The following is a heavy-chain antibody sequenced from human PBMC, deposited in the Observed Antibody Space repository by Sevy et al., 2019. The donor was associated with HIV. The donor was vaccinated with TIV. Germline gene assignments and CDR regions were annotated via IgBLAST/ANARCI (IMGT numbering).Heavy chain of an antibody. CDR1: GYTFTGYY. D-gene: IGHD3-22*01. Sequence: ASVKVSCKASGYTFTGYYMHWVRQAPGQGLEWMGWINPNSGGTNYAQKFQGRVTMTRDTSISTAYMELSRLRSDDTAVYYCARAADYYDSSGYHFFDYWGQGTLVTISS. V-gene: IGHV1-2*02. J-gene: IGHJ4*02. CDR3: ARAADYYDSSGYHFFDY. CDR2: INPNSGGT.